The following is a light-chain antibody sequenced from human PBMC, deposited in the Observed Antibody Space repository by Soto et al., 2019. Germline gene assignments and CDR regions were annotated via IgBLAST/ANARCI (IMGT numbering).Light chain of an antibody. Sequence: QSVLTQPPSVSGTPGQRVTISCSGGNSNIGRNPVSWYQEFPGTAPKLLISTNSRRPSWVPDRFSGSKSGTSASLAISGLRSEDEAVYYCGTSDDNVYVFGSGTKLTVL. J-gene: IGLJ1*01. V-gene: IGLV1-44*01. CDR3: GTSDDNVYV. CDR2: TNS. CDR1: NSNIGRNP.